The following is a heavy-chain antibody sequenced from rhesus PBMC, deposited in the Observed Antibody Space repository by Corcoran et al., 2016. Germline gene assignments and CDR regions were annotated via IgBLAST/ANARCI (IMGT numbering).Heavy chain of an antibody. J-gene: IGHJ4*01. D-gene: IGHD6-19*01. Sequence: EVQLVESGGGLVQPGGSLRLSCAASGFTFSSYGMSWVRQAPGKGLEWVSSISSASSYIYYADSVKGRFTISRDNAKNSLSLQMNSLRAEDTAVYYCTRVGYSGRSPPLYYLDYWGQGVLVTVSS. CDR2: ISSASSYI. CDR1: GFTFSSYG. CDR3: TRVGYSGRSPPLYYLDY. V-gene: IGHV3S16*01.